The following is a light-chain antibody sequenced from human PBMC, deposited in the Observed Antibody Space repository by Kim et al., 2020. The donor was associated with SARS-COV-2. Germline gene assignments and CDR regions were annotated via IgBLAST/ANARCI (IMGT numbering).Light chain of an antibody. CDR1: QGIRNN. CDR2: GAS. V-gene: IGKV1-27*01. CDR3: QKYDSVPFT. J-gene: IGKJ4*01. Sequence: AAVGDRVTTAGRASQGIRNNLAWYQQKPGKVPKLLIYGASNKQTGGPARFSGSGYGTDITLTIRFLQTEDVATYYCQKYDSVPFTFGGGSKVDIK.